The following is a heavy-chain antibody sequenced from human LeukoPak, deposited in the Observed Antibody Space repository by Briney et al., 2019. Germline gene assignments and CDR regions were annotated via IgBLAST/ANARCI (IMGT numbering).Heavy chain of an antibody. CDR3: ARDLGLYDYGGNIDF. CDR2: IYSGGST. J-gene: IGHJ4*02. D-gene: IGHD4-23*01. CDR1: GFTVSSNY. Sequence: GGSLRLSCAASGFTVSSNYMSWVRQAPGKGLEWVSVIYSGGSTYYADSVKGRFTISRDNSKNTLYLQMNSLRAEDTAVYYCARDLGLYDYGGNIDFWGQGTLVTVSS. V-gene: IGHV3-66*02.